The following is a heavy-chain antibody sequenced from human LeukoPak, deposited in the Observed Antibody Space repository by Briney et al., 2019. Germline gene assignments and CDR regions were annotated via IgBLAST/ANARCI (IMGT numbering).Heavy chain of an antibody. CDR2: FDAENGET. Sequence: GASVKVSCKVSGYTLPELSMHWVRRAPGKGLEWMGGFDAENGETVYSQKFQGRVTMTEDRSSDTAYMELNSLTSEDTALYYCATSGGYFDFWGQGTLVIVSS. CDR1: GYTLPELS. J-gene: IGHJ4*02. D-gene: IGHD3-16*01. CDR3: ATSGGYFDF. V-gene: IGHV1-24*01.